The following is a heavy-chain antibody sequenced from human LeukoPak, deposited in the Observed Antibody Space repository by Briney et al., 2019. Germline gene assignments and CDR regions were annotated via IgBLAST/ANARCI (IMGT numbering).Heavy chain of an antibody. V-gene: IGHV3-74*01. D-gene: IGHD3-3*01. J-gene: IGHJ3*02. Sequence: PGGSRRLSCAASGFTFSDYWMHWVRQAPGKGLVWVSRIDSDGSSTSNADSVKGRFTISRDNAKNTVYLQMNSLRAEDMAVYYCARGSTIFGVVNDAFDIWGQGTMVTVSS. CDR1: GFTFSDYW. CDR3: ARGSTIFGVVNDAFDI. CDR2: IDSDGSST.